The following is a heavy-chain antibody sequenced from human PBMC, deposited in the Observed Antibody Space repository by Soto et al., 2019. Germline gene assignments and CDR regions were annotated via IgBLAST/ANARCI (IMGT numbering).Heavy chain of an antibody. V-gene: IGHV2-26*01. J-gene: IGHJ6*02. Sequence: QVTLKESGPVLVKPTETLTLTCNVSGFSLSHRRMGVSWIRQPPGKALEWLAHIFWNDEKSYSTSLQSRLTISRGTSSAQVVLTMTDMDPLDTATLVCARIQTVSVSEGDYSVGYGMDVWGQGTTVTVSS. CDR3: ARIQTVSVSEGDYSVGYGMDV. CDR2: IFWNDEK. D-gene: IGHD5-12*01. CDR1: GFSLSHRRMG.